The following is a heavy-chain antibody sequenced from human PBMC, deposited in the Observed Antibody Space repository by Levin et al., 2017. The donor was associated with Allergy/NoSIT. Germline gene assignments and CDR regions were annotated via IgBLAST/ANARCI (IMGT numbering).Heavy chain of an antibody. CDR1: GFTFSSYA. J-gene: IGHJ4*02. CDR2: ISGSGGST. V-gene: IGHV3-23*01. D-gene: IGHD2-21*02. Sequence: GGSLRLSCAASGFTFSSYAMSWVRQAPGKGLEWVSAISGSGGSTYYADSVKGRFTISRDNSKNTLYLQMNSLRAEDTAVYYCANGLCGGDCYSPAQFDYWGQGTLVTVSS. CDR3: ANGLCGGDCYSPAQFDY.